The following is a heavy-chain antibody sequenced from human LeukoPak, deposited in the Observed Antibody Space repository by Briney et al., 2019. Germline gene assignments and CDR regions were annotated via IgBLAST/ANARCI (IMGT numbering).Heavy chain of an antibody. J-gene: IGHJ4*02. CDR1: GYTFTSYG. Sequence: ASVKVSCKASGYTFTSYGISWVRQAPGQGLEWMGWISAYNGNTNYAQKLQGRVTMTTDTSTGTAYMELRSLRSDDTAVYYCARVVITVFGVVIRLFDYWGQGTLVTVSS. D-gene: IGHD3-3*01. V-gene: IGHV1-18*01. CDR2: ISAYNGNT. CDR3: ARVVITVFGVVIRLFDY.